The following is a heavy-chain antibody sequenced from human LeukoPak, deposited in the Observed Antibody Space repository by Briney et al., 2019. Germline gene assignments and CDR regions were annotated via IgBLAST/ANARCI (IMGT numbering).Heavy chain of an antibody. Sequence: PSETLSLTCAVYGGSFSGYYWSWIRQPPGKGLEWIGEINHSGSTNYNPSLKSRVTISVDTSKNQFSLKLSSVTAADTAVYYCASARTQWLRFFGYWGQGTLVTVSS. CDR3: ASARTQWLRFFGY. CDR2: INHSGST. V-gene: IGHV4-34*01. CDR1: GGSFSGYY. D-gene: IGHD5-12*01. J-gene: IGHJ4*02.